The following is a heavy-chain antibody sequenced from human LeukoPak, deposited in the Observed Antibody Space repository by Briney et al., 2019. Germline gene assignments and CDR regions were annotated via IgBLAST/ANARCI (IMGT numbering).Heavy chain of an antibody. CDR3: ARGLVIAAAGWGTGVDY. J-gene: IGHJ4*02. Sequence: SETLSLTCAVYGESFSGYYWSWIRQPPGKGLEWIGEINHSGSTNYNPSLKSRVTISVDTSKNQFSLKLSSVTAADTAVYYCARGLVIAAAGWGTGVDYWGQGTLVTVSS. CDR1: GESFSGYY. V-gene: IGHV4-34*01. D-gene: IGHD6-13*01. CDR2: INHSGST.